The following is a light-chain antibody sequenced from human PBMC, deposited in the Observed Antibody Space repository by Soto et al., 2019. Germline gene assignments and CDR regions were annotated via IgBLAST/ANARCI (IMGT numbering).Light chain of an antibody. CDR2: DVS. V-gene: IGLV2-14*01. Sequence: QSALTQPASVSGSPGQSITISYTGTSSDVGGYNYVSWYQQHPGKAPKFMIYDVSNRPSGVSNRFSGSKSGNTASLTISGLQAEDEADYYCTSYTTSNTRQIVFGTGTKATVL. J-gene: IGLJ1*01. CDR1: SSDVGGYNY. CDR3: TSYTTSNTRQIV.